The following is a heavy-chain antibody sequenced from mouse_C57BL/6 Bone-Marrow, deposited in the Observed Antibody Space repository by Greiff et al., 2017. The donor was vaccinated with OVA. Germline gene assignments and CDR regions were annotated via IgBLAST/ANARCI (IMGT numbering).Heavy chain of an antibody. CDR3: ARGGYYYFDY. D-gene: IGHD1-1*01. Sequence: EVQVVESGGGLVKPGGSLKLSCAASGFTFSSYAMSWVRQTPEKRLEWVATISDGGSYTYYPDNVKGRFTISRDNAKNNLYLQMGHLKSEDTARYYCARGGYYYFDYWGQGTTLTVSS. V-gene: IGHV5-4*01. CDR1: GFTFSSYA. CDR2: ISDGGSYT. J-gene: IGHJ2*01.